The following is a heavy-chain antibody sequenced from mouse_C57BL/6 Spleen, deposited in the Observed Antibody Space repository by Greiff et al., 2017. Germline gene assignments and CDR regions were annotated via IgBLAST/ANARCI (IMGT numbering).Heavy chain of an antibody. CDR3: TREGGYDGYYVFDY. V-gene: IGHV1-15*01. CDR2: IDPETGGT. D-gene: IGHD2-3*01. Sequence: VQLQQSGAELVRPGASVTLSCKASGYTFTDYEMHWVKQTPVHGLEWIGAIDPETGGTAYNQKFKGKAILTADKSSRTAYMELRSLTSEDSAVYYCTREGGYDGYYVFDYWGQGTTLTVSS. CDR1: GYTFTDYE. J-gene: IGHJ2*01.